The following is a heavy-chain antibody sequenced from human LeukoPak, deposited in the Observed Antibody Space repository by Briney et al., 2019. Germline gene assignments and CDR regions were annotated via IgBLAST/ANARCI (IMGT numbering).Heavy chain of an antibody. CDR1: GGSISSYY. V-gene: IGHV4-59*01. J-gene: IGHJ3*02. CDR3: ARTKYDILTGYYRQDDAFDI. Sequence: SETLSLTCTVSGGSISSYYWSWIRQPPGKGLEWIGYIYYSGSTNYNPSPKSRVTISVDTSKNQFSLKLSSVTAADTAVYYCARTKYDILTGYYRQDDAFDIWGQGTMVTVSS. D-gene: IGHD3-9*01. CDR2: IYYSGST.